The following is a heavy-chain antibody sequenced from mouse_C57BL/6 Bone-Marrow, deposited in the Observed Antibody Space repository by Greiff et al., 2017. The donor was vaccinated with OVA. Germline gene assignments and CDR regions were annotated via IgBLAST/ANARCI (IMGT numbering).Heavy chain of an antibody. CDR2: IDPETGGT. D-gene: IGHD2-5*01. CDR1: GYTFTDYE. CDR3: TRYPFYYSNAWFAY. J-gene: IGHJ3*01. Sequence: VKLMESGAELVRPGASVTLSCKASGYTFTDYEMHWVKQTPVHGLEWIGAIDPETGGTAYNQKFKGKAILTADKSSSTAYMELRSLTSEDSAVYYCTRYPFYYSNAWFAYWGQGTLVTVSA. V-gene: IGHV1-15*01.